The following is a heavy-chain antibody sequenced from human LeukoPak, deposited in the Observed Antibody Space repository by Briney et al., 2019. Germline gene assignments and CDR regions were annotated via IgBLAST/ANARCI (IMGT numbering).Heavy chain of an antibody. V-gene: IGHV4-39*01. CDR1: GGSISSSSYY. CDR3: ASIVVITTAVDY. D-gene: IGHD3-22*01. J-gene: IGHJ4*02. CDR2: IYYSGST. Sequence: PSETLSLTCTVSGGSISSSSYYWGWIRQPPGKGLEWIGSIYYSGSTYYNPSLKSRATISVDTSKNQFSLKLSSVTAADTAVYYCASIVVITTAVDYWGQGTLVTVSS.